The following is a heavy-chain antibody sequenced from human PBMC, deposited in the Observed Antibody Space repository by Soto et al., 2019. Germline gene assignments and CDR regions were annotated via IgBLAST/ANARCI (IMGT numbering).Heavy chain of an antibody. D-gene: IGHD6-13*01. V-gene: IGHV1-69*06. J-gene: IGHJ6*02. CDR2: IIPIFGTA. Sequence: ASVKVSCKASGGTFSSYAISWVRQAPGQGLEWMGGIIPIFGTANYAQKFQGRVTITADKSTGTAYMELSSLRSEDTAVYYCARAYSSSWSYYYYGMDVWGQGTTVTVSS. CDR1: GGTFSSYA. CDR3: ARAYSSSWSYYYYGMDV.